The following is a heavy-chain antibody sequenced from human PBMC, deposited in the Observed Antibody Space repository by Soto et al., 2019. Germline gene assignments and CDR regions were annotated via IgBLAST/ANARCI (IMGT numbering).Heavy chain of an antibody. D-gene: IGHD2-2*01. J-gene: IGHJ5*02. CDR3: AKLSCTSSTCYFPGWFDH. CDR1: VHSISRGAFL. Sequence: PSETLPLTCTVSVHSISRGAFLWIWIRQTPGQGLEWSAKVYYSGSSYYNPSLKSRLTISVDTTKNQFSLQLKSMTAADTAVYYCAKLSCTSSTCYFPGWFDHWGQGTLVTVSS. V-gene: IGHV4-31*03. CDR2: VYYSGSS.